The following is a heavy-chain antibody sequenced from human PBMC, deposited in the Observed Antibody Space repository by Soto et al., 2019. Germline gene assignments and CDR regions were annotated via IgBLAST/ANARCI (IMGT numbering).Heavy chain of an antibody. V-gene: IGHV4-30-4*08. D-gene: IGHD3-22*01. Sequence: PSETLSLTCTVSGGSISSGDYYWSWIRQHPGKGLEWFGYIYYSGSTYYNPSLKSRVTISVDRSKNQFSLKLSSVTAADTAVYYCARGGVDYYDSSGYYFSPYYFDYWGQGTLVTVSS. CDR3: ARGGVDYYDSSGYYFSPYYFDY. CDR2: IYYSGST. J-gene: IGHJ4*02. CDR1: GGSISSGDYY.